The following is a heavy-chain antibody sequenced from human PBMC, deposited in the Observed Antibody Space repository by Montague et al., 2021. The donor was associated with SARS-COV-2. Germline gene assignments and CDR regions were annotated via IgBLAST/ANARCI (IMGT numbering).Heavy chain of an antibody. CDR3: VRVAWFGELSLADY. CDR1: GDSISSTVYY. CDR2: IYHTGMT. Sequence: SETLSLTCTVAGDSISSTVYYWGWMRQPPGKRLEWIGTIYHTGMTHYXPSLKSRVTLSVDTSKNQLSLNVTSVTAADTAVYFCVRVAWFGELSLADYWGQGTLVAVSS. D-gene: IGHD3-10*01. J-gene: IGHJ4*02. V-gene: IGHV4-39*07.